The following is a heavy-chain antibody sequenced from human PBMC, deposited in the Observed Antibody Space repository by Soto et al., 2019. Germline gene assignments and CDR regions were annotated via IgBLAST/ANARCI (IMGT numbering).Heavy chain of an antibody. D-gene: IGHD2-15*01. Sequence: SVKVSFKASGGTFSSYAISWVRQAPGQGLEWMGGIIPIFGTANYAQKFQGRVTITADESTSTAYMELTSLRSEDTAVYYCARESRYCSGGSCYXLPGIDYWGQGTLVTVSS. CDR1: GGTFSSYA. CDR2: IIPIFGTA. CDR3: ARESRYCSGGSCYXLPGIDY. V-gene: IGHV1-69*13. J-gene: IGHJ4*02.